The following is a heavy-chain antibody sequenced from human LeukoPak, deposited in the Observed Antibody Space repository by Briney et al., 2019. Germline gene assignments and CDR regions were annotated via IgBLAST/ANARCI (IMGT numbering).Heavy chain of an antibody. CDR3: ARGSGRRKNYYYYYMDV. CDR2: IYYSGST. CDR1: GGSISSHY. D-gene: IGHD6-25*01. J-gene: IGHJ6*03. Sequence: SETLSLTCTVYGGSISSHYWSWIRQPPGKGLEWIGYIYYSGSTNYNPSLKSRVTISVDTSKNQFSLKLSSVTAADTAVYYCARGSGRRKNYYYYYMDVWGKGTTVTVSS. V-gene: IGHV4-59*11.